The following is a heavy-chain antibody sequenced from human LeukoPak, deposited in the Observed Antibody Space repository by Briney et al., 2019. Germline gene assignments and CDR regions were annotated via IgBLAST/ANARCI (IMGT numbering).Heavy chain of an antibody. Sequence: PPGGSLRLSCAASGFTFSSYAMSWVRQAPGMGLEWVSAISGSGGSTYYADSVKGRFTISRDNSKNTLYLQMNSLRAEDTAVYYCARILKMVSVDYWGQGTLVTVSS. CDR3: ARILKMVSVDY. D-gene: IGHD2-8*01. CDR1: GFTFSSYA. V-gene: IGHV3-23*01. CDR2: ISGSGGST. J-gene: IGHJ4*02.